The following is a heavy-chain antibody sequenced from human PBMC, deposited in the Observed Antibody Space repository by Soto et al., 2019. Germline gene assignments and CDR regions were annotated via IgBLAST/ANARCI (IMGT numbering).Heavy chain of an antibody. CDR1: GYSFTSYW. D-gene: IGHD2-15*01. J-gene: IGHJ4*02. CDR2: IYPGDSDT. Sequence: GESLKISCKGSGYSFTSYWIGWVRQMPGKGLEWMGIIYPGDSDTRYSPSFQGQVTISADKSISTAYLQWSSLKASDTAMYYCARSRFLCSGGSCYLYYFDYWGQGTLVTVSS. V-gene: IGHV5-51*01. CDR3: ARSRFLCSGGSCYLYYFDY.